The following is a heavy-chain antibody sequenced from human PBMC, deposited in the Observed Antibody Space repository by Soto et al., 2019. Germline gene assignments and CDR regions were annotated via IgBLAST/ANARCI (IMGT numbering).Heavy chain of an antibody. CDR2: IYTGGNT. CDR3: ARAHYYDSSGYYPNFDY. J-gene: IGHJ4*02. D-gene: IGHD3-22*01. V-gene: IGHV3-53*01. Sequence: PGGSLRLSCAASGFTVSSNSMSWVRQAPGKGLEWVSVIYTGGNTYYTDSVKGRFTISRDNSENTLYLQMNSLRAEDTAVYYCARAHYYDSSGYYPNFDYWGQGTLVTVSS. CDR1: GFTVSSNS.